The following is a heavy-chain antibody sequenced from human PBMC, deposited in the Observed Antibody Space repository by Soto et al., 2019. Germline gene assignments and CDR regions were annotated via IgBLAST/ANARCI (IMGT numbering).Heavy chain of an antibody. CDR3: ARDVISSIPGLDAFDI. V-gene: IGHV3-33*01. Sequence: GGSLRLSCAASGFTFSRYGMHWVRQAPGKGLEWVAVIWDDGSNKYYADSVKGRFTISRDNSKNTLYLQMNSLRAEDTAVYYCARDVISSIPGLDAFDIWGQGTMVTVSS. CDR1: GFTFSRYG. J-gene: IGHJ3*02. CDR2: IWDDGSNK. D-gene: IGHD2-2*01.